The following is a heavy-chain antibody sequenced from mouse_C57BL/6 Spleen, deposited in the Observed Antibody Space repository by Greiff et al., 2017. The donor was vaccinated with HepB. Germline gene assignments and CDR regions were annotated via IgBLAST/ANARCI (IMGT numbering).Heavy chain of an antibody. V-gene: IGHV1-26*01. Sequence: EVQLQQSGPELVKPGASVKISCKASGYTFTDYYMNWVKQSHGKSLEWIGDINPNNGGTSYNQKFKGKATLTVDKSSSTAYMELRSLTSEYSAVYYCARSDWCDYWGQGTTLTVSS. CDR1: GYTFTDYY. CDR2: INPNNGGT. D-gene: IGHD1-1*02. CDR3: ARSDWCDY. J-gene: IGHJ2*01.